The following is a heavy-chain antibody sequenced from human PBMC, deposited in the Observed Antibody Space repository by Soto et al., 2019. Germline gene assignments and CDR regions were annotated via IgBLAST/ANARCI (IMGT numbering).Heavy chain of an antibody. V-gene: IGHV1-18*01. Sequence: ASVKVSCKASGFTFTSYAITWVRQAPGQGLEWMGWISAYNGNTNYAQNLLGRVTMTMDSSTSTAYMELRSLRSDDTAVYYCARAWKYYDILTGYYIPQFYFDYWGQGTLVTVSS. CDR1: GFTFTSYA. D-gene: IGHD3-9*01. CDR3: ARAWKYYDILTGYYIPQFYFDY. J-gene: IGHJ4*02. CDR2: ISAYNGNT.